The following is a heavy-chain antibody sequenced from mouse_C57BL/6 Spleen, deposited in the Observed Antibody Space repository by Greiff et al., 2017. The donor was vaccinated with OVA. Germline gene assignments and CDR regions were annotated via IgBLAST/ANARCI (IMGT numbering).Heavy chain of an antibody. J-gene: IGHJ2*01. V-gene: IGHV1-26*01. CDR1: GYTFTDYY. Sequence: EVQLQQSGPELVKPGASVKISCKASGYTFTDYYMNWVKQSHGKSLEWIGDINPNNGGTSYNQKFKGKATLTVDKSSSTAYMELRSLTSEDSAVYYCAPRLLRGDYWGQGTTLTVSS. CDR2: INPNNGGT. CDR3: APRLLRGDY. D-gene: IGHD1-1*01.